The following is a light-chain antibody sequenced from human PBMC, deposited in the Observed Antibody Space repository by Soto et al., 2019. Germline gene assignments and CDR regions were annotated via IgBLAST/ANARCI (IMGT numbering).Light chain of an antibody. J-gene: IGKJ1*01. V-gene: IGKV3D-15*01. CDR3: QQYYNWPPWT. CDR2: GAS. Sequence: EIVMTQSPATLSVSPGERATLSCRASQSVSSKLAWNQQKPGQAPRLLIYGASTRATGIPARFSGSGSGTEFTLTISTLQSEDFAVYYCQQYYNWPPWTFGQGTKVEIK. CDR1: QSVSSK.